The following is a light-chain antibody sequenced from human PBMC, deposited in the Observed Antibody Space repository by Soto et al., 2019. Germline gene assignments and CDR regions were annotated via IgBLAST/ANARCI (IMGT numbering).Light chain of an antibody. J-gene: IGKJ1*01. CDR3: QQYNDWRRT. V-gene: IGKV3-15*01. CDR2: GAS. Sequence: EIMLTQSPGTLSLSPGERATLSCRASQSVSSSSYLAWYQQRPGQAPRLLIYGASTRATDIPARFGGSGSGTEFTLTISSLQSEDFAVYYCQQYNDWRRTFGQGTKVDIK. CDR1: QSVSSSSY.